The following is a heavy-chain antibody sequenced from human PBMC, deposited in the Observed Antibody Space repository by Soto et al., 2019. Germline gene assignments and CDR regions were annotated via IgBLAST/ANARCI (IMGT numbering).Heavy chain of an antibody. CDR1: GFTFTSSA. J-gene: IGHJ4*02. V-gene: IGHV1-58*01. CDR2: IVVGSGNT. D-gene: IGHD6-19*01. Sequence: GASVKVSCKASGFTFTSSAVQWVRQARGQRLEWIGWIVVGSGNTNYAQKFQERVTITRDMSTSTAYMELSSLRSEDTAVYYCAADLWAGPTGGRVDYWGQGTLVTVSS. CDR3: AADLWAGPTGGRVDY.